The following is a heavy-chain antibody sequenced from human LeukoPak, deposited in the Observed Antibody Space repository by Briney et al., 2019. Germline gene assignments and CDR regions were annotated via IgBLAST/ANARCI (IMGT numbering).Heavy chain of an antibody. J-gene: IGHJ6*02. D-gene: IGHD3-22*01. CDR1: GFTFSSYW. Sequence: GGSLRLSCAASGFTFSSYWMHWVRQAPGKGLVWVSRINSDGSSTTYADSVRGRFTISRDNAKNTLYLQMNSLTAEDTAVYYCAPVYDSSGPSWGSYGMDVWGQGTTVTVSS. CDR2: INSDGSST. CDR3: APVYDSSGPSWGSYGMDV. V-gene: IGHV3-74*01.